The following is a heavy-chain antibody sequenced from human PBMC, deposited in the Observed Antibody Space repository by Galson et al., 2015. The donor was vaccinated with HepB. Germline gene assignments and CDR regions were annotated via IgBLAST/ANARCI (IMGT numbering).Heavy chain of an antibody. V-gene: IGHV2-5*02. CDR3: AHRRASGVTVFDY. D-gene: IGHD3-16*02. CDR1: GFSLTDTGVG. J-gene: IGHJ4*02. CDR2: LYWDDDK. Sequence: PALVNPTQTLTLTCTFSGFSLTDTGVGVAWIRQPPGKAPEWLALLYWDDDKRYSPSLKNRFTITKDTSKNQVVLTMTNVDPVDTGTYYCAHRRASGVTVFDYWGQGILVTVSS.